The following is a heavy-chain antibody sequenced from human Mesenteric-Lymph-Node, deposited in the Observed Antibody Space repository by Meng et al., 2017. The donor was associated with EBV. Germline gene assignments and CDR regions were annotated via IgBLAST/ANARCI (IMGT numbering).Heavy chain of an antibody. J-gene: IGHJ5*02. CDR1: GVAISSSYW. Sequence: QVQLQESGPGLVKRWGTLSLTCAVSGVAISSSYWWSWVRQPPGKGLEWIGEIYHSGSTNYNPSLKSRVTISVDKSKNQFSLKLSSVTAADTAVYYCARDQRGYCSGVSCKQGGWFDPWGQGPLVTVSS. D-gene: IGHD2-15*01. CDR2: IYHSGST. CDR3: ARDQRGYCSGVSCKQGGWFDP. V-gene: IGHV4-4*02.